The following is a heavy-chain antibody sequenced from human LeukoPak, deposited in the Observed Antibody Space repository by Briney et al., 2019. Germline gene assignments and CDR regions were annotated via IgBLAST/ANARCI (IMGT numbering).Heavy chain of an antibody. D-gene: IGHD5-18*01. V-gene: IGHV1-18*01. CDR3: ARIHPLPRGNWFAP. Sequence: ASVKVSCKASGYTFTSYGISWVRQAPGQGLEWMGWISAYNGNTNYAQKLQGRVTMTTDTSTSTAYMELRSLRSDATAAYYFARIHPLPRGNWFAPWGQGTLVTFS. CDR2: ISAYNGNT. CDR1: GYTFTSYG. J-gene: IGHJ5*02.